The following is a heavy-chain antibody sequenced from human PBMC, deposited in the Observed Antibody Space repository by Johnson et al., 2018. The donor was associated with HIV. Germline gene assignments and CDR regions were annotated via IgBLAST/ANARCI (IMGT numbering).Heavy chain of an antibody. CDR2: ISYDGSKR. Sequence: QVQLVESGGGLVQPGGSLRLSCTASGFTFSSYDMHWGRQAPGKGLEWVAVISYDGSKRNYADSVKGRFTISRDNSKNTLYLQMNSLRAEDTAVYYCARRRGEGWFLDLDAFDVWGQGTMVTLSS. J-gene: IGHJ3*01. CDR1: GFTFSSYD. V-gene: IGHV3-30*03. CDR3: ARRRGEGWFLDLDAFDV. D-gene: IGHD6-19*01.